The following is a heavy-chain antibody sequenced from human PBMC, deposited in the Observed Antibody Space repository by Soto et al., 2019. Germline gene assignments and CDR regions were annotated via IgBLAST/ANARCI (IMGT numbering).Heavy chain of an antibody. CDR2: ISNDGSRE. CDR3: VRDSGANYGTFWYFDL. D-gene: IGHD3-10*01. Sequence: QVQLVESGGGVVQPGRSLRISWAATGFSFNFYAMYWVRQAPGKGLEWVAMISNDGSRENYADSVRGRFIISRDNSKKTLFLQMNSLRPEDTATYYCVRDSGANYGTFWYFDLWGRGTLVTVSS. V-gene: IGHV3-30-3*01. CDR1: GFSFNFYA. J-gene: IGHJ2*01.